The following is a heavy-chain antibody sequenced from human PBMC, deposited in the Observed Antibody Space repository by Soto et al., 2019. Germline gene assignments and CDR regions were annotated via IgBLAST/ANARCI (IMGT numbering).Heavy chain of an antibody. Sequence: GGSLRLACAASGFTFSSYSMNWVRQAPGKGLEWVSSISSSSSYIYYAGSVKGRFTISRDNAKNSLYLQMNSLRAEDTAVYYCASMSPIVVVVAATLPDAFDIWGQGTMVTVSS. J-gene: IGHJ3*02. CDR1: GFTFSSYS. D-gene: IGHD2-15*01. CDR2: ISSSSSYI. CDR3: ASMSPIVVVVAATLPDAFDI. V-gene: IGHV3-21*01.